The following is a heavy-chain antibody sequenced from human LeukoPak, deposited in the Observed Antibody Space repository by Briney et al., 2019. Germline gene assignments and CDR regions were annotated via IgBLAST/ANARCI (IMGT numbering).Heavy chain of an antibody. CDR2: LNPSGGST. CDR1: VYTFTRHF. D-gene: IGHD4-17*01. V-gene: IGHV1-46*01. J-gene: IGHJ4*02. CDR3: ARDSADYGDYDY. Sequence: GSSVNVSCKTSVYTFTRHFLHCVRQAPEQGLEWVGILNPSGGSTSYARKFQGRVTMTRDTSTSTVYMELSSLRSEDTAVYYCARDSADYGDYDYWGQGTLVTVSS.